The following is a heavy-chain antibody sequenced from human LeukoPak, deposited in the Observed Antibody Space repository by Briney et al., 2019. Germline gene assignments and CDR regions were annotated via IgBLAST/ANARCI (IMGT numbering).Heavy chain of an antibody. V-gene: IGHV3-30*02. J-gene: IGHJ4*02. Sequence: PGGPLRLSCAASGFTFSSYGMHWVRQAPGEGLEWVALIRYDGSNKYYGDSVKGRFTISRDNSKRTLYLQMNSLRPEDTAVYYCARSAWIQLWLEWGQGTLVTVSS. CDR3: ARSAWIQLWLE. CDR2: IRYDGSNK. CDR1: GFTFSSYG. D-gene: IGHD5-18*01.